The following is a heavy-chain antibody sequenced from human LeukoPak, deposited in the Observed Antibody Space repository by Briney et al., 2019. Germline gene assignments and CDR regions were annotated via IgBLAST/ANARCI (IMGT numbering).Heavy chain of an antibody. J-gene: IGHJ3*02. CDR1: GGSISRDGHY. CDR2: VSSSGTT. D-gene: IGHD2-8*01. Sequence: SQTLSLTCTVSGGSISRDGHYWSWIRQYPGKGLESIGSVSSSGTTTYNPSLKSRVTISLDTSQNQFSLNLRSLTAADTAVYYCTREMVRDAFDIWGQGTMVTVSS. CDR3: TREMVRDAFDI. V-gene: IGHV4-31*03.